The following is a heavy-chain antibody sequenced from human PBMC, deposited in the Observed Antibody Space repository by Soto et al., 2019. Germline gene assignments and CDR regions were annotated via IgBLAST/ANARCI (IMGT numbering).Heavy chain of an antibody. CDR1: GFTFSLYS. V-gene: IGHV3-48*02. CDR2: ISRSSTSI. D-gene: IGHD3-10*01. Sequence: EVQLVESGGGLVQPGGSLRLSCAASGFTFSLYSMSWVRQAPGKGLEWVPYISRSSTSIHYADSVKGRFTISRDYAPNSLHLQMNSLRDRDTAVYYCARAVTWGLDVWGQGTTVSISS. CDR3: ARAVTWGLDV. J-gene: IGHJ6*02.